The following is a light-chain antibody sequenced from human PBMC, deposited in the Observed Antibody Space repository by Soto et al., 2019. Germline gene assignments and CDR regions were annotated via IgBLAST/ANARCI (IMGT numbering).Light chain of an antibody. Sequence: SYELTQPHSVSVATAQTGPRITCGGNNIGSKSVHWYQQKPGQAPVLVVDDDSDRPSGIPERFSGSNSGNTATLTISRVEAGDEADYFCHVWDSSSEHVFXTGTKATVL. CDR1: NIGSKS. CDR3: HVWDSSSEHV. CDR2: DDS. J-gene: IGLJ1*01. V-gene: IGLV3-21*02.